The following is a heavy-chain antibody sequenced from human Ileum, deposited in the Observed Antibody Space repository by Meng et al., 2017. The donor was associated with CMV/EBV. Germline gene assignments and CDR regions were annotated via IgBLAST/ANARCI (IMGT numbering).Heavy chain of an antibody. J-gene: IGHJ4*02. CDR2: IKHSGST. Sequence: QVQLQQWGAGLLKSSETLSLTCAVYGGSFSGYNWKWIRQAPGKGLKWIGGIKHSGSTNYSPSLKSRITTSVDTSKKQFSLKLSSVTAADTAVYYCARGTSQAWELLHYWGQGTLVTVSS. CDR3: ARGTSQAWELLHY. D-gene: IGHD2-15*01. CDR1: GGSFSGYN. V-gene: IGHV4-34*01.